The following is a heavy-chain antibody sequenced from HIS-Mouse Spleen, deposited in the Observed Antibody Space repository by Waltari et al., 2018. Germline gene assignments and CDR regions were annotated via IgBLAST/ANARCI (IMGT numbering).Heavy chain of an antibody. V-gene: IGHV4-39*07. CDR3: AREFGLLPPISSRDYDAFDI. D-gene: IGHD3-10*01. CDR1: GGSIRSSSYY. CDR2: IYYSGST. J-gene: IGHJ3*02. Sequence: QLQLQESGPGLVKSSETLSLTCTVSGGSIRSSSYYWGWIRQPPGKGLEWLGSIYYSGSTYYNPSLKSRVTISVDTSKNQFSLKLSSVTAADTAVYYCAREFGLLPPISSRDYDAFDIWGQGTMVTVSS.